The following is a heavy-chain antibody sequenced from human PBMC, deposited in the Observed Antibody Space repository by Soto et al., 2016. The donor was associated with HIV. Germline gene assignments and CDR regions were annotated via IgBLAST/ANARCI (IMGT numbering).Heavy chain of an antibody. CDR2: IYYSGNT. J-gene: IGHJ3*01. Sequence: QVQLQESGPGLVKPSQTLSLNCSVSGGSISSGNYYWSWVRQHPGKGLEWIGYIYYSGNTYYNPSLKSRISISVDTSKNQFSLQLTSLTVADTAVYYCARVKSSSHYGDALMVWGLGTMVT. CDR3: ARVKSSSHYGDALMV. D-gene: IGHD6-13*01. V-gene: IGHV4-31*03. CDR1: GGSISSGNYY.